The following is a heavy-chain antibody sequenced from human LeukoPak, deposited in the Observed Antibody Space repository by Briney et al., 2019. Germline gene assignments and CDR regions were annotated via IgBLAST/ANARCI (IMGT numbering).Heavy chain of an antibody. CDR2: INPYSGGT. CDR3: ARDPSKYYYDSSGHISVFDY. CDR1: GPTFTRYY. J-gene: IGHJ4*02. V-gene: IGHV1-2*02. Sequence: SVKPSCKPSGPTFTRYYMRWVPRAPGHGLEWMGWINPYSGGTKYTQKSPRRVTITRDPSISPAHTELSRLRSDDTAVYYCARDPSKYYYDSSGHISVFDYWGQGSLVTVSS. D-gene: IGHD3-22*01.